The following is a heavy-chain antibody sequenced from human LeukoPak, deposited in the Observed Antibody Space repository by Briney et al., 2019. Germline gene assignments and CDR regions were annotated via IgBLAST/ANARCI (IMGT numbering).Heavy chain of an antibody. D-gene: IGHD6-19*01. V-gene: IGHV4-4*07. J-gene: IGHJ6*03. CDR2: IYTSGST. Sequence: SETLSLTCTVSGGSISSYYWSWIRQPAGKGLEWIGRIYTSGSTNYNPSLKSRVTMSVDTSKNQFSLKLSSVTAADTAVYYCARGAKSVAGHSYYYYYYMDVWGKGTTVTISS. CDR1: GGSISSYY. CDR3: ARGAKSVAGHSYYYYYYMDV.